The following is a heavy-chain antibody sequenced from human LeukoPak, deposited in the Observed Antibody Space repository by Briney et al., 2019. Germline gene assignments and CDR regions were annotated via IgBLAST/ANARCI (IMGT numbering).Heavy chain of an antibody. CDR1: GFTFSSYA. Sequence: GGSLRLSCAGSGFTFSSYAMSWVRQAPGKGLEWVSAISHSSSGTYYADSVKGRFTISRDNAKNSLYLQMNSLRAEDTAVYYCASVRSGVVTDDAFDIWGQGTMVTVSS. J-gene: IGHJ3*02. CDR2: ISHSSSGT. V-gene: IGHV3-21*01. D-gene: IGHD2-21*02. CDR3: ASVRSGVVTDDAFDI.